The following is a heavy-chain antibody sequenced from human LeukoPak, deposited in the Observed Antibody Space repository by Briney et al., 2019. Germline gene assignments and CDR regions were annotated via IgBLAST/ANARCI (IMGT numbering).Heavy chain of an antibody. J-gene: IGHJ4*02. Sequence: PGGSLRLSCAASGFTLSIYSMNWVRQAPGKGLEWVSKISSDSSSIYYADSVKGRFTISRDNAKNSLYLQMNNLRAEDTAVYYCARERGYCTDTSCYGFDYWGQGILVTVSS. CDR1: GFTLSIYS. D-gene: IGHD2-2*01. CDR2: ISSDSSSI. V-gene: IGHV3-48*01. CDR3: ARERGYCTDTSCYGFDY.